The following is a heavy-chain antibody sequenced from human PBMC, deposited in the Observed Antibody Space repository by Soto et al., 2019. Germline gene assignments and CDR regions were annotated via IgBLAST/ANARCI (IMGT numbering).Heavy chain of an antibody. Sequence: SETLSLTCTVSGGSISSYYWSWIRQPPGKGLEWIGYIYYSGSTNYNPSLKSRVTISVDTSKNQFSLKLSSVTAADTAVYYCARDQGYSYGRNDAFDIWGQGTMVTVSS. CDR2: IYYSGST. J-gene: IGHJ3*02. D-gene: IGHD5-18*01. V-gene: IGHV4-59*01. CDR1: GGSISSYY. CDR3: ARDQGYSYGRNDAFDI.